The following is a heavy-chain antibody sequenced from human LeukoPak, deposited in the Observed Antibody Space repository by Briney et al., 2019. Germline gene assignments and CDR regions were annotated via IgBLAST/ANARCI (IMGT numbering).Heavy chain of an antibody. D-gene: IGHD5-12*01. V-gene: IGHV3-72*01. CDR1: GLILSDHY. Sequence: PGGSLRLSCAVSGLILSDHYIDWVRQAPGKGLEWVGRSRNKANSYTKEYAASVKGRFTFSRDDSKNSLYLQMHSLKTVDTAVYYCARPASGNDAFDIWGQGTMVTVSS. CDR3: ARPASGNDAFDI. J-gene: IGHJ3*02. CDR2: SRNKANSYTK.